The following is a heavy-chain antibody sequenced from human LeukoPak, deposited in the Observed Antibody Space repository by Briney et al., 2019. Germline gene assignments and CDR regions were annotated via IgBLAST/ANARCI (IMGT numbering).Heavy chain of an antibody. CDR1: GFTFSSYA. CDR3: ARVSVKYSSSPQRFDY. J-gene: IGHJ4*02. CDR2: ISYDGSNK. V-gene: IGHV3-30*04. D-gene: IGHD6-6*01. Sequence: PGGSLRLSCAASGFTFSSYAMHWVRQAPGKGLEWVAVISYDGSNKYYADSVKGRFTISRDNSKNTLYLQMNSLRAEDTAVYYCARVSVKYSSSPQRFDYWGQGTLVTVSS.